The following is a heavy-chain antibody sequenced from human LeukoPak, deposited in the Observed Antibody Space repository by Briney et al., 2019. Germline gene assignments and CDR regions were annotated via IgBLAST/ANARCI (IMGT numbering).Heavy chain of an antibody. J-gene: IGHJ6*02. CDR2: IKSKTDGGTT. Sequence: GGSLRLSCAASGFSFGEVWMTWVRQAPGKGLEWVGRIKSKTDGGTTDYAAPVKGRFTISRDDSKNTLYLQMNSLKTEDTAVYYCTTPSRGLKITYYGMDVWGQGTTVTVSS. CDR3: TTPSRGLKITYYGMDV. CDR1: GFSFGEVW. V-gene: IGHV3-15*01. D-gene: IGHD3-10*01.